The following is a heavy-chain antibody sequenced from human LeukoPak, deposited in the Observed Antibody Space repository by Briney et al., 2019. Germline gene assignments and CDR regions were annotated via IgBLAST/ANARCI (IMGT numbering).Heavy chain of an antibody. CDR3: ARLGGWSHHY. J-gene: IGHJ4*02. V-gene: IGHV4-39*07. CDR1: GGSISSSSYY. D-gene: IGHD6-19*01. CDR2: IYYSGST. Sequence: PSETLSLTCTVSGGSISSSSYYWGWIRQPPGKGLEWIGSIYYSGSTYYNPSLKSRVTISVDTSKNQFSLKLSSVTAADTAVYYCARLGGWSHHYWGQGTLVTVSS.